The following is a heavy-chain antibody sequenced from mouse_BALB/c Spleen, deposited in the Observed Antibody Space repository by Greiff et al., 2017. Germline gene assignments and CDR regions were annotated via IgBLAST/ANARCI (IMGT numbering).Heavy chain of an antibody. Sequence: EVKVVESGGDLVKPGGSLKLSCAASGFTFSSYGMSWVRQTPDKRLEWVATISSGGIYTYYPDSVKGRFTISRDNAKNTLYLQMSSLKSEDTAMYYCARHEYRDYYDYWGQGTTLTVSS. CDR3: ARHEYRDYYDY. V-gene: IGHV5-6*01. CDR1: GFTFSSYG. D-gene: IGHD1-1*01. J-gene: IGHJ2*01. CDR2: ISSGGIYT.